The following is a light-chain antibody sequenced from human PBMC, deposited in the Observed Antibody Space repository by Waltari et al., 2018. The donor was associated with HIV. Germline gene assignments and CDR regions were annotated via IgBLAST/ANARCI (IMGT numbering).Light chain of an antibody. CDR2: EVT. CDR1: SPDVGASAY. Sequence: QSALTQPASVSGSPGQSLTISCTGTSPDVGASAYVSWYQQHPGGAPKLLMYEVTKRPSGVSSRFSGSKSGNTASLNISGLQAQDEADYHCSSYASTTTHVVFGRGTKLTVL. J-gene: IGLJ2*01. V-gene: IGLV2-14*03. CDR3: SSYASTTTHVV.